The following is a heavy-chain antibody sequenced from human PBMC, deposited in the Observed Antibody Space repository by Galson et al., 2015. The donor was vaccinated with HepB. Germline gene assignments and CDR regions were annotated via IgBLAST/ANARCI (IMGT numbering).Heavy chain of an antibody. V-gene: IGHV4-59*08. Sequence: ETLSLTCAVYGGSFSGYYWSWIRQPPGKGLEWIGYIYHSGSTNYNPSLKSRVTISLDTSKNQVSLKLTSVTAADTAVYYCALMGGYCTSTSCYEGGWFDPWGQGTLVTVSS. D-gene: IGHD2-2*01. J-gene: IGHJ5*02. CDR1: GGSFSGYY. CDR2: IYHSGST. CDR3: ALMGGYCTSTSCYEGGWFDP.